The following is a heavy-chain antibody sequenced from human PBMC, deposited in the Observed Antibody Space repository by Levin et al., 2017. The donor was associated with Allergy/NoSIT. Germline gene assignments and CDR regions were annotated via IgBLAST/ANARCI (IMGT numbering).Heavy chain of an antibody. CDR2: IKSKTDGGTT. CDR3: TTAPPLEWLPRMDV. J-gene: IGHJ6*02. V-gene: IGHV3-15*01. D-gene: IGHD3-3*01. CDR1: GFTFSNAW. Sequence: PGGSLRLSCAASGFTFSNAWMSWVRQAPGKGLEWVGRIKSKTDGGTTDYAAPVKGRFTISRDDSKNTLYLQMNSLKTEDTAVYYCTTAPPLEWLPRMDVWGQGTTVTVSS.